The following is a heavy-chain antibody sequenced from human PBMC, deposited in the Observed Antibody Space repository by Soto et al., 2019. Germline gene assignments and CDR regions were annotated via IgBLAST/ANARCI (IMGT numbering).Heavy chain of an antibody. CDR2: IYYSGST. D-gene: IGHD3-22*01. V-gene: IGHV4-30-4*01. CDR3: ARVGSSGYYYFRFDY. CDR1: GGSISSGDYY. Sequence: KRSETLSLIPSPSGGSISSGDYYWSWIRQPPGKGLEWIGYIYYSGSTYYNPSLKSRVTISVDTSKNQFSLKLSSVTAADTAVYYCARVGSSGYYYFRFDYCGHLTLFTV. J-gene: IGHJ4*01.